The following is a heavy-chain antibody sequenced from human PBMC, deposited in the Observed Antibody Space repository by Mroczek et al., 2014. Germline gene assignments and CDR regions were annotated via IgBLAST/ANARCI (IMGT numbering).Heavy chain of an antibody. CDR1: GGSISSYY. CDR2: IYTSGST. CDR3: ARDAHDRAGSSTSIIKAPYYYYGMDV. J-gene: IGHJ6*02. Sequence: QVQLVESGPGLVKPSETLSLTCTVSGGSISSYYWSWIRQPAGKGLEWIGRIYTSGSTNYNPSLKSRVTMSVDTSKNQFSLKLSSVTAADTAVYYCARDAHDRAGSSTSIIKAPYYYYGMDVWGQGTTVTVSS. D-gene: IGHD2-2*01. V-gene: IGHV4-4*07.